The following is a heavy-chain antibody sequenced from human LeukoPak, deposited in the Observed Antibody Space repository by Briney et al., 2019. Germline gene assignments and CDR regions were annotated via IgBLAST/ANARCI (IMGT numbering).Heavy chain of an antibody. CDR2: IYYSGST. CDR1: GGSISSSSYY. D-gene: IGHD4-11*01. Sequence: SETLSLTCTVSGGSISSSSYYWGWIRQPPGKGLEWIGSIYYSGSTYYNPSLKSRVTISVDTSKNQFSLKLSSVTAADTAVYYCARGQALVEATVTTTWYFDLWGRGTLVTVSS. J-gene: IGHJ2*01. CDR3: ARGQALVEATVTTTWYFDL. V-gene: IGHV4-39*01.